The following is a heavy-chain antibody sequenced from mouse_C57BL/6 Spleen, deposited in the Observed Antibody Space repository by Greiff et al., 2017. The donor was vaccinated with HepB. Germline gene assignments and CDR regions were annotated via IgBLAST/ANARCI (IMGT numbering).Heavy chain of an antibody. Sequence: DVQLVESGGGLVQPGGSLSLSCAASGFTFTDYYMSWVRQPPGKALEWLGFIRNKANGYTTEYSASVKGRFTISRDDSQSILYLQMNALRAEDSATYYCASFYGSSYDYAMDYWGQGTSVTVSS. J-gene: IGHJ4*01. CDR1: GFTFTDYY. CDR3: ASFYGSSYDYAMDY. V-gene: IGHV7-3*01. CDR2: IRNKANGYTT. D-gene: IGHD1-1*01.